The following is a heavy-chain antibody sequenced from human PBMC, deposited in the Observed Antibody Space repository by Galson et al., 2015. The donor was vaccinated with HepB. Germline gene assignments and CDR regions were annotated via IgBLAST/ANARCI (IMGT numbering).Heavy chain of an antibody. J-gene: IGHJ6*03. CDR1: GFTFSSYS. Sequence: SLRLSCAASGFTFSSYSMNWVRQAPGKGLEWVSSISSSSSYIYYADSVKGRFTFSRDNAKNSLYLQMNSLRAEDTAVYYCARVQCPGGSCYGLVYYYYMDVWGKGTTVTVSS. CDR2: ISSSSSYI. V-gene: IGHV3-21*01. CDR3: ARVQCPGGSCYGLVYYYYMDV. D-gene: IGHD2-15*01.